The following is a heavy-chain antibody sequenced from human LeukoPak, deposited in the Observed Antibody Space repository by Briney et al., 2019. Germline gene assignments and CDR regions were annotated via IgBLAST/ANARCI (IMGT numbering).Heavy chain of an antibody. J-gene: IGHJ6*02. CDR3: ASSSGWSESYYYYYGMDV. CDR1: GYSFTSYW. Sequence: GESLKISCKGSGYSFTSYWISWVRQMPGKGLEWMGRIDPSDSYTNYSPSFQGHVTISADKSISTAYLQWSRLKASDTAMYYCASSSGWSESYYYYYGMDVWGQGTTVTVSS. D-gene: IGHD6-19*01. V-gene: IGHV5-10-1*01. CDR2: IDPSDSYT.